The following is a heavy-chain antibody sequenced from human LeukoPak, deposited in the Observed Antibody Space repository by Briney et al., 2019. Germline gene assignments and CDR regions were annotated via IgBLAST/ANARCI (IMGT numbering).Heavy chain of an antibody. J-gene: IGHJ4*02. CDR1: GNSFTNYW. V-gene: IGHV5-51*01. CDR2: IYLGDSDI. CDR3: ARRLGYSYGFDY. D-gene: IGHD5-18*01. Sequence: GESLKISCKGSGNSFTNYWIGWVRQMPGKGLECMGIIYLGDSDIRYSPSFQGQVTISADKSISTAYLQWSSLKASDTATYYCARRLGYSYGFDYWGQGTLVTVSS.